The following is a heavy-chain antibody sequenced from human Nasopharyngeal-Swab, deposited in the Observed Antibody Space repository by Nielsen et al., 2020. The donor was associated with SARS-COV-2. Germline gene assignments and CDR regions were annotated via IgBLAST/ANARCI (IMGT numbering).Heavy chain of an antibody. CDR1: GGTFSSYA. CDR3: ARDRKGAYYYDSSGYSNWFDP. J-gene: IGHJ5*02. D-gene: IGHD3-22*01. Sequence: SVKVSCKASGGTFSSYAISWVRQAPGQGLEWMGGIIPIFGTANYAQKFQGKVTITADESTSTAYMELSSLRSEDTAVYYCARDRKGAYYYDSSGYSNWFDPWGQGTLVTVSS. V-gene: IGHV1-69*13. CDR2: IIPIFGTA.